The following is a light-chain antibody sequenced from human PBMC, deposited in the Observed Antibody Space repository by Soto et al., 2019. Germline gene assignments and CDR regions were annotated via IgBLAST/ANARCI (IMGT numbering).Light chain of an antibody. CDR2: LNSDGSH. J-gene: IGLJ3*02. CDR1: SGHSSYA. V-gene: IGLV4-69*01. CDR3: QTWGTGIPWV. Sequence: QPVLTQSPSASDSLGASVKLTCTLSSGHSSYAIAWHQQQPEKGPRYLMKLNSDGSHSKGDGIPDRFSGSSSGAERYLTISSLQSEDEADYYCQTWGTGIPWVFGGGTKLTVL.